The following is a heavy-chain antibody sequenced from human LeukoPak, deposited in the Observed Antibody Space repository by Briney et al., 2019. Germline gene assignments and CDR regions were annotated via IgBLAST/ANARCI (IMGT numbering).Heavy chain of an antibody. CDR1: DDSITMYY. CDR3: AKGTYYYGSGSYYTPRWFDP. CDR2: IYTSGST. Sequence: SETLSLTCSVSDDSITMYYWTWIRQPAGKGLEWIGRIYTSGSTNYNPSLKSRVTISVDTSKNQFSLKLSSVTAADTAVYYCAKGTYYYGSGSYYTPRWFDPWGQGTLVTVSS. D-gene: IGHD3-10*01. J-gene: IGHJ5*02. V-gene: IGHV4-4*07.